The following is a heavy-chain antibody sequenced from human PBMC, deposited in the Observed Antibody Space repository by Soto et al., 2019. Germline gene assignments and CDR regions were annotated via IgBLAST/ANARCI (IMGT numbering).Heavy chain of an antibody. CDR3: ARARGAIFGVVIIPGWFDP. D-gene: IGHD3-3*01. J-gene: IGHJ5*02. Sequence: QVQLQESGPGLVKPSQTLSLTCTVSGGSISSGGYYWSWIRPHPGKGLEWIGYIYYSGSTYYNPSLKSRVTISVDTSKNQFSLKLSSVTAADTAVYYCARARGAIFGVVIIPGWFDPWGQGTLVTVSS. CDR2: IYYSGST. CDR1: GGSISSGGYY. V-gene: IGHV4-31*03.